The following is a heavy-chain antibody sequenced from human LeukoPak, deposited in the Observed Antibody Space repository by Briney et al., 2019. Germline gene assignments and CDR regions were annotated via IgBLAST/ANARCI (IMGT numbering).Heavy chain of an antibody. V-gene: IGHV3-30*04. CDR3: ARDRFVRYCSGGSCYSGSFDY. Sequence: GGSLRLSCAASAFTFSSYAMHWVRQAPGKGLEWVAVISYDGSNKYYADSVKGRFTISRDNSKNTLYLQMNSLRAEDTAVYYCARDRFVRYCSGGSCYSGSFDYWGQGTLVTVSS. D-gene: IGHD2-15*01. CDR2: ISYDGSNK. J-gene: IGHJ4*02. CDR1: AFTFSSYA.